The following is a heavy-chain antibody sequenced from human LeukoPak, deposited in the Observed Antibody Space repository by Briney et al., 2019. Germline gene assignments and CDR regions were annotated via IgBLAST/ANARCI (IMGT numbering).Heavy chain of an antibody. Sequence: GVPLRLSCAASGFTFSSYGMHWVRQAPGKGLEWVAFIRYDGSNKYYADSVKGRFTISRDNSKNTLYLQMNSLRAEDTAVYYCATRIPFDYWGQGTLVTVSS. D-gene: IGHD2-21*01. CDR1: GFTFSSYG. V-gene: IGHV3-30*02. CDR2: IRYDGSNK. J-gene: IGHJ4*02. CDR3: ATRIPFDY.